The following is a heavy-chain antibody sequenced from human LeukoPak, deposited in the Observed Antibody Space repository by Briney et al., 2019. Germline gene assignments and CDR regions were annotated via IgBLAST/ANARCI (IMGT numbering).Heavy chain of an antibody. D-gene: IGHD6-6*01. CDR1: GGSFSGYY. Sequence: SETLSLTCAAYGGSFSGYYWSWIRQPPGKGLEWIGEINHSGSTNYNPSLKSRVTISVDTSKNQFSLKLSSVTAADTAVYYCASPYSSSSGFDYWGQGTLVTVSS. J-gene: IGHJ4*02. CDR2: INHSGST. CDR3: ASPYSSSSGFDY. V-gene: IGHV4-34*01.